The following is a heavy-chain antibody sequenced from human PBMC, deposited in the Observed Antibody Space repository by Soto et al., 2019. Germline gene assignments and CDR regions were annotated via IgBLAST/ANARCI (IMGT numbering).Heavy chain of an antibody. D-gene: IGHD6-13*01. V-gene: IGHV4-59*01. J-gene: IGHJ6*02. CDR3: ASSNIAAAGFYYYGMDV. CDR1: GGSISSYY. Sequence: ETLSLTCTVSGGSISSYYWSWIRQPPGKGLEWIGYIYYSGSTNYNPSLKSRVTISVDTSKNQFSLKLSSVTAADTAVYYCASSNIAAAGFYYYGMDVWGRGTTVTVSS. CDR2: IYYSGST.